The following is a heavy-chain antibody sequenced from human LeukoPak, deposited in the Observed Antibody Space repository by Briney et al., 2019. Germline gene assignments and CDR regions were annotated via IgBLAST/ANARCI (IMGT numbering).Heavy chain of an antibody. CDR3: TSSGSRWDYFDY. D-gene: IGHD4-23*01. Sequence: GGSLRLSCAGSGFTCSKAWMIWVRQGPGKGLEWVARIKTKPEGGTTDYAAPVNGRSTISRDDSKNTLYLQMNSLKTEDTAVYYCTSSGSRWDYFDYWGQGTLATVSS. CDR2: IKTKPEGGTT. CDR1: GFTCSKAW. J-gene: IGHJ4*02. V-gene: IGHV3-15*05.